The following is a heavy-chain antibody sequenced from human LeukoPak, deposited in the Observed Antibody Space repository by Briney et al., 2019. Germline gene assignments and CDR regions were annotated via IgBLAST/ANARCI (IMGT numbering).Heavy chain of an antibody. J-gene: IGHJ4*02. Sequence: ASVKVSCKASGGTFSSYAISWVRQAPGQGLEWMGWISAYNGNTNYAQKLQGRVTMTTDTSTSTAYMELRSLRSDDTAVYYCARRPVAGFNFDYWGQGTLVTVSS. D-gene: IGHD6-19*01. CDR3: ARRPVAGFNFDY. V-gene: IGHV1-18*01. CDR2: ISAYNGNT. CDR1: GGTFSSYA.